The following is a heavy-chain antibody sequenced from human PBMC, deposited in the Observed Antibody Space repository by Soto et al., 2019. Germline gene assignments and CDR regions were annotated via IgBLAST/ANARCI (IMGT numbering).Heavy chain of an antibody. CDR1: GFTFSSYA. J-gene: IGHJ4*02. Sequence: GGSLRLSCSASGFTFSSYAMHWVRQAPGKGLEYVSAISSNGGSTYYTDSVKGRFTISRDNSKNTLYLQMSSLRAEDTAVYYCVKSRWLQLVYWGQGTLVTVSS. CDR2: ISSNGGST. D-gene: IGHD5-12*01. V-gene: IGHV3-64D*06. CDR3: VKSRWLQLVY.